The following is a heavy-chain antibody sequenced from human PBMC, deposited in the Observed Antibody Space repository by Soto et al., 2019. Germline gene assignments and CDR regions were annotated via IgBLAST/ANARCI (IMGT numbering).Heavy chain of an antibody. CDR3: ATEDESSGHAGTFHH. CDR2: ISHDGNNE. CDR1: GFTFATYV. J-gene: IGHJ1*01. V-gene: IGHV3-30-3*01. D-gene: IGHD3-22*01. Sequence: QVQLAESGGGVVQPGTSLRLSCAASGFTFATYVMHWARQVPGKGPEWVAGISHDGNNEHYADSVKGRFTISRDNSRNTLYLQMSSLSAEDTALYYCATEDESSGHAGTFHHWGQGALVTVSS.